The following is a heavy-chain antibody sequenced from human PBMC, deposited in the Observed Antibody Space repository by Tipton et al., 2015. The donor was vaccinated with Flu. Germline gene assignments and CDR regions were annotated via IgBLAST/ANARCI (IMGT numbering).Heavy chain of an antibody. Sequence: TLSLTCTVSGGSVSNTNRWTWVRQPPGKGLEWIGDIHHSGNTNYNPALKSRVTMSLDKSRNKFSLRMTSVTAADTAVYYCARDRRFALIGEILRQGLDVWGQGTTVTVS. V-gene: IGHV4-4*02. CDR3: ARDRRFALIGEILRQGLDV. D-gene: IGHD3-16*01. CDR2: IHHSGNT. CDR1: GGSVSNTNR. J-gene: IGHJ6*02.